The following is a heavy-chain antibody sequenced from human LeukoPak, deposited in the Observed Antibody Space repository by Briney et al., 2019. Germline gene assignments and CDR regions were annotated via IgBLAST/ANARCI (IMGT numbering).Heavy chain of an antibody. J-gene: IGHJ4*02. Sequence: GASVKVSCKASGGTFSSYAISWVRQAPGQRLERMGCINAGNDNTEFSERFQDRVTITRDTSAGTVYMELSSLTSEDTAVYYCAKGYNYGSWRVDYWGQGTLVTVSS. CDR2: INAGNDNT. CDR3: AKGYNYGSWRVDY. D-gene: IGHD3-10*01. V-gene: IGHV1-3*01. CDR1: GGTFSSYA.